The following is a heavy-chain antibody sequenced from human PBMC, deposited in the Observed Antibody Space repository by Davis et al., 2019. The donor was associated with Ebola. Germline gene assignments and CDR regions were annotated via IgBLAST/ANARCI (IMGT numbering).Heavy chain of an antibody. CDR2: IYPGDSDT. Sequence: KVSCKGSGYSFTSYWIGWVRQMPGKGLEWMGIIYPGDSDTRYSPSFRGQVIISADKSIKTAFLQWSSLKASDTAMYYCASLRRTITGMDDAFDIWGQGTMVTVSS. D-gene: IGHD2-8*02. V-gene: IGHV5-51*01. J-gene: IGHJ3*02. CDR3: ASLRRTITGMDDAFDI. CDR1: GYSFTSYW.